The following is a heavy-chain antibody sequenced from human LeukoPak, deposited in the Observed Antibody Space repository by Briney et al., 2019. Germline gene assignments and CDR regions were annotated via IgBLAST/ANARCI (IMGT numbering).Heavy chain of an antibody. CDR1: SGSISGHY. V-gene: IGHV4-59*11. D-gene: IGHD6-19*01. CDR2: IYYSGST. Sequence: SETLSLTCTVSSGSISGHYWSWIRQPPGEGLEWIGNIYYSGSTNYNPSLKSRLTISVDTSKNQFSLKLSSVTAADTAVYYCARHSSGWYYVDYWGQGTLVTVSP. CDR3: ARHSSGWYYVDY. J-gene: IGHJ4*02.